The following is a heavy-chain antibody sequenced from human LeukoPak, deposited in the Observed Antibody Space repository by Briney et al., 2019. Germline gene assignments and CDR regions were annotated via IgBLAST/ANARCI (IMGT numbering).Heavy chain of an antibody. D-gene: IGHD6-13*01. J-gene: IGHJ4*02. V-gene: IGHV4-39*07. CDR2: VYDSGST. Sequence: SETLSLTCTVSGDSVSSPSYSWGWIRQPPGKGLEFIGSVYDSGSTYDNPSLKSRVTISVDTSKNQFSLKLSSVTAADTAVYYCARVSSWYDVDYWGQGTLVTVSS. CDR1: GDSVSSPSYS. CDR3: ARVSSWYDVDY.